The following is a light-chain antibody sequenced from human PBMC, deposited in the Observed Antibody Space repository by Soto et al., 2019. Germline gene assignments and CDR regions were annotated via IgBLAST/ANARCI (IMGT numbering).Light chain of an antibody. CDR2: RDN. V-gene: IGLV1-44*01. CDR1: SSDIGSNP. J-gene: IGLJ2*01. Sequence: QSVLTQPPSASGTPGQRVAISCSGGSSDIGSNPVNWYLHLPGAAPKLLIYRDNQRPSGVPDRFSGSKSGTSASLTISGLQSEDEADYFCSPWDDNIYGPVFVGGTKLTVL. CDR3: SPWDDNIYGPV.